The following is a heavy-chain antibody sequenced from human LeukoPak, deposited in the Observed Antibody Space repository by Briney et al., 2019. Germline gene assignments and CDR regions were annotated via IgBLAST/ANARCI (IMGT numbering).Heavy chain of an antibody. D-gene: IGHD5-24*01. Sequence: PGGSLRLSCAASGFTFSSFGMSWVRQAPGKGLEWVSAISSTGGTAYYADSVKGRFVISRDNSKNTMYLQMNSLRAEDTGVYYCAKDSGWIQFIDWGQGTPVTVSS. CDR1: GFTFSSFG. V-gene: IGHV3-23*01. J-gene: IGHJ4*02. CDR3: AKDSGWIQFID. CDR2: ISSTGGTA.